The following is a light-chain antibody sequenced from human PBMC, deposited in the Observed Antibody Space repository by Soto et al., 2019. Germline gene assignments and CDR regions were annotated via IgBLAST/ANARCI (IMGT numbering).Light chain of an antibody. J-gene: IGKJ4*01. Sequence: VLTQSPATLSLSPGERATLSCRASENVRTFVDWYQQKPGQAPRLLIYDASNRATGIPARFSGSGSGTDFTLTISSLEPEDFAVYYCQQFSSYPLTFGGGTKVDIK. CDR1: ENVRTF. V-gene: IGKV3-11*01. CDR3: QQFSSYPLT. CDR2: DAS.